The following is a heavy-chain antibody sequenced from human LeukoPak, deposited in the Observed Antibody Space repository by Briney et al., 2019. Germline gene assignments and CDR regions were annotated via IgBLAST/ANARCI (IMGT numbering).Heavy chain of an antibody. V-gene: IGHV4-34*01. CDR1: GGSFSGYY. D-gene: IGHD5-12*01. Sequence: SETLSLTCAVYGGSFSGYYWSWIRQPPGKGLEWIGEINHSGSTNYNPSLKSRVTISVDTSKNQFSLKLSSVTAADTAVYYCARGRGWLRPFHSDYWGQGTLVTVSS. J-gene: IGHJ4*02. CDR3: ARGRGWLRPFHSDY. CDR2: INHSGST.